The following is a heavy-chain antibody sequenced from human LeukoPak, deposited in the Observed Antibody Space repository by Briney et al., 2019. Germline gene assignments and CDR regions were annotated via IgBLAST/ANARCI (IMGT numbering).Heavy chain of an antibody. J-gene: IGHJ3*02. D-gene: IGHD2-2*01. CDR3: ARDTSSDAFDI. CDR2: IYTSGST. V-gene: IGHV4-4*07. CDR1: GGSISSYY. Sequence: PSETLSLTCMVSGGSISSYYWSWIRQPAGKGLDWIGRIYTSGSTNYNPSLKSRVTMSLDTSKNQFSLKLGSVTAADTAVYYCARDTSSDAFDIWGQGTMVTVSS.